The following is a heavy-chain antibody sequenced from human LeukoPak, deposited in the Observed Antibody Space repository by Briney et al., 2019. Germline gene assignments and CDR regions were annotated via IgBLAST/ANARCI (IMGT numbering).Heavy chain of an antibody. V-gene: IGHV4-59*01. CDR3: AGEDYFDTSGYASWRFDI. CDR1: GASISDYY. Sequence: SETLSLTCTVSGASISDYYCTWIRQPPGKGLEWIGHIYYSGNTIYNPSLKSRVTISIDTSKNQFSLKLSSVTTADTAVYYCAGEDYFDTSGYASWRFDIWGQGTMVTVSS. J-gene: IGHJ3*02. CDR2: IYYSGNT. D-gene: IGHD3-22*01.